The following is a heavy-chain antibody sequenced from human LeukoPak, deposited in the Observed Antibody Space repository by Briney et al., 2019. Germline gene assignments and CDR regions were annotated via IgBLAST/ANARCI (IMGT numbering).Heavy chain of an antibody. J-gene: IGHJ4*02. CDR3: AKSRMSGYLNCFDH. CDR1: GFTVSSNY. V-gene: IGHV3-53*01. CDR2: IYTGGSI. Sequence: GGSLRLSCAASGFTVSSNYMSWVRQAPGKGLEWVSVIYTGGSIYYADSVKGRITISRDNSKNTLYLQMNSLRAEDTAVYYCAKSRMSGYLNCFDHWGQGTLVTVSS. D-gene: IGHD3-3*01.